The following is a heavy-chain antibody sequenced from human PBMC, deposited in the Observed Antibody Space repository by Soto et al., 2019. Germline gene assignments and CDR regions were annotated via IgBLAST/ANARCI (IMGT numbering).Heavy chain of an antibody. CDR1: GGSISSGDYY. CDR2: IYYSGST. V-gene: IGHV4-30-4*01. J-gene: IGHJ4*02. CDR3: ARADNGYYYDSRGYFDY. D-gene: IGHD3-22*01. Sequence: SETLSLTCTVSGGSISSGDYYWSWIRQPPGKGLEWIGYIYYSGSTYYNLSLKSRVTISVDTSKNQFSLKLSSVTAADTAVYYCARADNGYYYDSRGYFDYWGQGTLVTVSS.